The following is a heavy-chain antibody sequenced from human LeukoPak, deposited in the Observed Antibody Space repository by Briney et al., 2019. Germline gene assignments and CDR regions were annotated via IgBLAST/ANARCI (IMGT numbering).Heavy chain of an antibody. D-gene: IGHD2-15*01. CDR1: GYSISSGYY. V-gene: IGHV4-38-2*01. CDR3: VRKNPLYCSGGSCYSLNAFDI. Sequence: PSENLSLTCAVSGYSISSGYYWGWIRQPPGKGLEWIGSIYHSGSTYYNPSLKSRVTISVDTSKNQFSLKLSSVTAADTAVYYCVRKNPLYCSGGSCYSLNAFDIWGQGTMVTVSS. CDR2: IYHSGST. J-gene: IGHJ3*02.